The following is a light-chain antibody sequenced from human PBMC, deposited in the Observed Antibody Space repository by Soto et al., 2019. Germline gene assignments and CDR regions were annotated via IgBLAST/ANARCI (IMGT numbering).Light chain of an antibody. Sequence: EIVLTQSPGTLSLSPGERATLSCRASQSVSSSYLAWYQQKPGQAPRLLIYGASSRATDIPDRFSGSGSGTDFTLTISRLEPEDFAVYYCQQYGSSPPITFGGGTKVDI. CDR3: QQYGSSPPIT. CDR2: GAS. J-gene: IGKJ4*01. CDR1: QSVSSSY. V-gene: IGKV3-20*01.